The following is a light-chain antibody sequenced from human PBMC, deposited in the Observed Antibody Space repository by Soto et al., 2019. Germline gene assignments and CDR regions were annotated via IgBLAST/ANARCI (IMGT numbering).Light chain of an antibody. V-gene: IGLV2-8*01. CDR1: SSDVGGYNY. CDR3: SSYACSNNRVV. J-gene: IGLJ2*01. Sequence: QSVLTQPPSASGSPGQSVTISCTGTSSDVGGYNYVSWYQQHPGKAPKLMIYEVSKRPSGVPDRFSGSKSGNTASLTVSGLQAEDEADYDCSSYACSNNRVVFGGGTKVTFL. CDR2: EVS.